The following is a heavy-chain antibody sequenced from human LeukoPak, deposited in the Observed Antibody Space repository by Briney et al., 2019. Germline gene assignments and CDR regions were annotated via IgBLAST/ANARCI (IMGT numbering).Heavy chain of an antibody. CDR3: ANEYYYDSSGYPPLHY. Sequence: GGSLRLSCAASGFTFSSYAMSWVRQAPGKGLEWVSAISGSGGSTYYADSVKGRFTISRDNSKNTLYLQMNSLRAEDTAVYYCANEYYYDSSGYPPLHYWGQGTLVTVSS. CDR2: ISGSGGST. CDR1: GFTFSSYA. V-gene: IGHV3-23*01. J-gene: IGHJ4*02. D-gene: IGHD3-22*01.